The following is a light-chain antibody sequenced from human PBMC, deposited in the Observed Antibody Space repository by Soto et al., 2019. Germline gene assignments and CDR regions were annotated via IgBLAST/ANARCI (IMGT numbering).Light chain of an antibody. Sequence: QSALTQPASVSGSPGRSITISCTGTSTDIGTYNSVSWYQHHPGKAPKLMIYEGIKRPSGVSNRFSGSKSGNTAFLTISGLQAEDEADYYCCSYAGSGTDNYVFGSGTKVTVL. J-gene: IGLJ1*01. CDR1: STDIGTYNS. V-gene: IGLV2-23*01. CDR2: EGI. CDR3: CSYAGSGTDNYV.